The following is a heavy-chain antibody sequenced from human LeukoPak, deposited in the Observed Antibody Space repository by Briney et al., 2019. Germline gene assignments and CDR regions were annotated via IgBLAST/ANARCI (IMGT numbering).Heavy chain of an antibody. CDR2: IRYDGSNK. D-gene: IGHD3-10*01. CDR1: GFTFSNYG. V-gene: IGHV3-30*02. J-gene: IGHJ4*02. Sequence: GGSLRLSCAASGFTFSNYGMHWVRQAPGKGLEWVAFIRYDGSNKYYADSVKGRFTISRDNSKNTPYLQMNSLRAEDTAVYYCARDTWFGEYPDYWGQGTLVTVSS. CDR3: ARDTWFGEYPDY.